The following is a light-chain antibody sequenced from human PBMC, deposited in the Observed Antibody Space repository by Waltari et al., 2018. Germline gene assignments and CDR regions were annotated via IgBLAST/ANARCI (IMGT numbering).Light chain of an antibody. CDR1: TSNLAITT. Sequence: QSVLIQPPSASGTPGPRVTISCSGGTSNLAITTVTLYQQLPGTAPKLVIHNDNERPSGVPDRFSGSRSATSASLAISGLQSDDEADYYCAVWDDNLDGPIFGGGTKLTVL. CDR3: AVWDDNLDGPI. V-gene: IGLV1-44*01. J-gene: IGLJ2*01. CDR2: NDN.